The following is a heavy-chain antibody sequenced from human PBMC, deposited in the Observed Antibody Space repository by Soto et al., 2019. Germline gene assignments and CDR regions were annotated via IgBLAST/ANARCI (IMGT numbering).Heavy chain of an antibody. J-gene: IGHJ6*01. Sequence: QVQLVQSGAEVKKPGSSVKVSCKASGGTFDNYAITWVRQAPGQGLEWMAGIIPMLDSVNYAEKFQDRVTIPADESTSTAYMEVSSLRSEDTAVYYCARTYHYDSGGKPYFYYGMDVW. V-gene: IGHV1-69*12. CDR1: GGTFDNYA. CDR3: ARTYHYDSGGKPYFYYGMDV. D-gene: IGHD3-22*01. CDR2: IIPMLDSV.